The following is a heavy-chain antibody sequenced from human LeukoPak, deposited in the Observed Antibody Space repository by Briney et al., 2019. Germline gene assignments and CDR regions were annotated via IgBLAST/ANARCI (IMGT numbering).Heavy chain of an antibody. CDR3: ARPPSRRAVAGLNY. CDR2: MNPNSGNT. V-gene: IGHV1-8*01. CDR1: GYTFTSYD. J-gene: IGHJ4*02. Sequence: AASVKVSCKASGYTFTSYDINWVRQATGQGLEWMGWMNPNSGNTGYAQKFQGRVTMTRNTSISTAYTELSSLRSEDTAVYYCARPPSRRAVAGLNYWGQGTLVTVSS. D-gene: IGHD6-19*01.